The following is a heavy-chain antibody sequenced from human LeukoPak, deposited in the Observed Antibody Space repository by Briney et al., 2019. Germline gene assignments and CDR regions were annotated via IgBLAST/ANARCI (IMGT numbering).Heavy chain of an antibody. CDR1: GFTFSSYS. D-gene: IGHD1-14*01. Sequence: GGSLRLSCAASGFTFSSYSMNWVRQAPGKGLEWVSSISSSSSYIYYADSVKGRFTISRDNAKNSLYLQMNSLRAEDTAVYYCAGAGSYYGMDVWGQGTTVTVSS. CDR2: ISSSSSYI. J-gene: IGHJ6*02. CDR3: AGAGSYYGMDV. V-gene: IGHV3-21*01.